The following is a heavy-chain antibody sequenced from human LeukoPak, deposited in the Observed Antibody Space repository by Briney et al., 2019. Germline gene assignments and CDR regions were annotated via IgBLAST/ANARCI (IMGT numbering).Heavy chain of an antibody. D-gene: IGHD3-22*01. CDR2: ISGSGGST. Sequence: GGSLRLSCAASGFTFSVYAMSWVRQAPGKGLEWVSAISGSGGSTYNADSVKGRFTISRDNSKNTLYLQMNSLRAEDTAVYYCAKDGPYYDSSGYYVGSGPFDIWGQGTMVTVSS. J-gene: IGHJ3*02. V-gene: IGHV3-23*01. CDR3: AKDGPYYDSSGYYVGSGPFDI. CDR1: GFTFSVYA.